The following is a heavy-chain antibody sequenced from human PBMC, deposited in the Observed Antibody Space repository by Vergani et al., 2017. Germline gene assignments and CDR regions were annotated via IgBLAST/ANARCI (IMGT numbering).Heavy chain of an antibody. D-gene: IGHD3-10*01. CDR1: GFTFDTYT. CDR2: ISSGVGDI. V-gene: IGHV3-23*01. J-gene: IGHJ1*01. CDR3: TSAWGLYYLHGEYFQY. Sequence: EVQLLESGGGLVQPGGSRRLSCAGSGFTFDTYTMAYVRQAPGKGLEWVATISSGVGDIFYADSVKGRFTISRDNSKNTLFLKMNSLKDEDTAVYYCTSAWGLYYLHGEYFQYWGRGTLVSVSS.